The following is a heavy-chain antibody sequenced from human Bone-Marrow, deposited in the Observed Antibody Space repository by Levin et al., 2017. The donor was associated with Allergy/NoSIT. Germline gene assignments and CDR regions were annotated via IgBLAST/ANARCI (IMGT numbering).Heavy chain of an antibody. V-gene: IGHV3-30*04. J-gene: IGHJ4*02. CDR1: GFTFSSYI. Sequence: GGSLRLSCAASGFTFSSYIMHWVRQAPGKGLEWVTVISSDGSNKHYADSVKGRFTISRDNSKNTLYLQMNSLRAEDTAVYYCATAGESGSYFDYWGQETLVTVSS. D-gene: IGHD1-26*01. CDR2: ISSDGSNK. CDR3: ATAGESGSYFDY.